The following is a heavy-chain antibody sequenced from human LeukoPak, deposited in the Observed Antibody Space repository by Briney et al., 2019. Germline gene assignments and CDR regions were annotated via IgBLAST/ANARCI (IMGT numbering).Heavy chain of an antibody. Sequence: SVKVSCKASGGTFSSYAISCVRQAPGQGLEWMGGIIPIFGTANYAQKFQGRVTITTDESTSTAYMELSSLRSEDTAVYYRARGPTRPQSSGYYFYFDYWGQGTLVTVSS. CDR3: ARGPTRPQSSGYYFYFDY. V-gene: IGHV1-69*05. J-gene: IGHJ4*02. CDR1: GGTFSSYA. D-gene: IGHD3-22*01. CDR2: IIPIFGTA.